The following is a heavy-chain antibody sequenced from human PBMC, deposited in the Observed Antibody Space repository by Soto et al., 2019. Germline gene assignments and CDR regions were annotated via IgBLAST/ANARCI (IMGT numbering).Heavy chain of an antibody. CDR2: ISYDGTNK. D-gene: IGHD4-17*01. Sequence: GGSLRLSCAASGFTFSTYGMHWVRQTPGKGLEWVAVISYDGTNKFYSDAVKGRFTISRDNFKNTLTLQMNSLRADDTAVYSCAKDLQSYGDYDYYCYGMDVWGLGTRVTRLL. J-gene: IGHJ6*02. V-gene: IGHV3-30*18. CDR1: GFTFSTYG. CDR3: AKDLQSYGDYDYYCYGMDV.